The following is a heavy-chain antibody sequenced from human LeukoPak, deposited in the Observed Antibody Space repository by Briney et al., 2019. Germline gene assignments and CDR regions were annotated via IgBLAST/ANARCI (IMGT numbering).Heavy chain of an antibody. CDR2: IYYSGST. D-gene: IGHD3-22*01. J-gene: IGHJ4*02. CDR3: ARGGDYYDSSGYRH. V-gene: IGHV4-59*01. CDR1: GGSISSYY. Sequence: SETLSLTCTVSGGSISSYYWSWIRQPPGKGLEWIGYIYYSGSTNYNPSLKSRVTISVDTSKNQFSLKLSSVTAADTAVCYCARGGDYYDSSGYRHWGQGTLVTVSS.